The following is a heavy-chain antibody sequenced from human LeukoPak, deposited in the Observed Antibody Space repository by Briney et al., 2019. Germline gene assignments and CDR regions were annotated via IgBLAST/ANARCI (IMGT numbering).Heavy chain of an antibody. J-gene: IGHJ6*04. CDR1: GFTFSNYW. CDR2: ISYDGSNK. D-gene: IGHD2-2*01. Sequence: GGSLRLSCAASGFTFSNYWMSWVRQAPGKGLAWVAVISYDGSNKYYADYVKGRFTISRDNSKNTLYLQMNSLRAEDTAVYYCAREDAPYCSSTSCYYYYGMDVWGKGTTVTVSS. V-gene: IGHV3-30*03. CDR3: AREDAPYCSSTSCYYYYGMDV.